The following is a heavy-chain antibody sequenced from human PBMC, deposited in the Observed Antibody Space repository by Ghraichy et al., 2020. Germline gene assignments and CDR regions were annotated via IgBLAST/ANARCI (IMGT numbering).Heavy chain of an antibody. J-gene: IGHJ3*01. Sequence: GGSLRLSCAASGFTFSSYAMMWVRQTPQKGLEWVSAIRGSGATTYYADSVKGRFTISRDNSKNTLYLQMNSLKVDDTAVYYCARDPNGDYIGAFDFWGQGTLVAVSS. CDR2: IRGSGATT. CDR1: GFTFSSYA. D-gene: IGHD4-17*01. CDR3: ARDPNGDYIGAFDF. V-gene: IGHV3-23*01.